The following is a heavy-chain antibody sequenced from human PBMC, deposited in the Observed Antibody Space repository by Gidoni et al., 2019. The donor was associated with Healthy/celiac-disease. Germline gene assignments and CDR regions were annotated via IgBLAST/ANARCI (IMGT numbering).Heavy chain of an antibody. Sequence: EVQLVESGGGLVQPGGSLRLYCAASGFTFSSDGMHWVRQAPGTGLVWVSRINSDWVSTRYADSVQGRFTISRDNAKTTLYLQMNSLRAEDTAVYYCARDRGYYYGSQTNWFDPWGQGTLVTVSS. V-gene: IGHV3-74*01. D-gene: IGHD3-10*01. CDR2: INSDWVST. CDR1: GFTFSSDG. J-gene: IGHJ5*02. CDR3: ARDRGYYYGSQTNWFDP.